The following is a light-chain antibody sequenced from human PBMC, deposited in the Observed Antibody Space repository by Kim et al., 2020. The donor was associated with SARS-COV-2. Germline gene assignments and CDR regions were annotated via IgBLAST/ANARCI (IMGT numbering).Light chain of an antibody. CDR3: QQYGSAPRT. Sequence: EVVLTQSPGTLSLSPGERATLSCRASESVSSSYLAWYQQKPGHAPRLLIYGASSRVTGIPDRFSGSGSGTDFTLTISRLEPEDFAVYYCQQYGSAPRTFGQGTKVDIK. CDR2: GAS. J-gene: IGKJ1*01. CDR1: ESVSSSY. V-gene: IGKV3-20*01.